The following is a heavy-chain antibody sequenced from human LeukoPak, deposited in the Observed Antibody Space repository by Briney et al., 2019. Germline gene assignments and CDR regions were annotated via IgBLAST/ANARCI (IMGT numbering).Heavy chain of an antibody. CDR1: GVTVSSTY. CDR2: IYSGGST. D-gene: IGHD7-27*01. CDR3: ARAAAGDGSEFDP. Sequence: GGSLRLSCAASGVTVSSTYMSWVRQAPGKGLEWVSVIYSGGSTYYADSVKGRFTISRDNSKNTLYLQMNSLRAEDTAVYYCARAAAGDGSEFDPWGQGTLVTVSS. J-gene: IGHJ5*02. V-gene: IGHV3-53*01.